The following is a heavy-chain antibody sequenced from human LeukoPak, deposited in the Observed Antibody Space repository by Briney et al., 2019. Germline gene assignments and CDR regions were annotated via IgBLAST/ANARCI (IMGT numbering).Heavy chain of an antibody. CDR3: ARFTAGAGYVGVEYYFDY. V-gene: IGHV1-69*13. J-gene: IGHJ4*02. D-gene: IGHD2-15*01. Sequence: SVKVSCKASGGTFSSYAISWVRQAPGQGLEWMGGIIPIFGTASYAQKFQGRVTITADESTSTAYMELSSLRSEDTAVYYCARFTAGAGYVGVEYYFDYWGQGALVTVSS. CDR2: IIPIFGTA. CDR1: GGTFSSYA.